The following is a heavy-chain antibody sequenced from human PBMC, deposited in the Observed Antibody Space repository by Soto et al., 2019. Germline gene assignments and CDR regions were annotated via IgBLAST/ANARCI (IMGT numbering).Heavy chain of an antibody. CDR3: ALPKNTLGWYNF. J-gene: IGHJ4*02. CDR2: INPNGGST. CDR1: GYTFTNYH. Sequence: QVQVVQSGAEVKKPGASVKVSCKTSGYTFTNYHVHWVQQGPGQGLEWMGAINPNGGSTTYAQHLQGRVTMTSDSSTSTVYMEMGSLRSDDSAVYYCALPKNTLGWYNFWGQGTLVTVS. V-gene: IGHV1-46*01. D-gene: IGHD6-19*01.